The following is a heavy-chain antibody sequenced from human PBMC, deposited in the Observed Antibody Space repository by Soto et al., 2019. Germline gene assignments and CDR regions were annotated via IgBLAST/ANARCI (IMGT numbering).Heavy chain of an antibody. J-gene: IGHJ5*02. CDR1: GGSFSGYY. D-gene: IGHD3-3*01. V-gene: IGHV4-34*01. CDR3: ARVYGRGFLRPTNWFDP. Sequence: PSETLSLTCAVYGGSFSGYYWSWIRQPPGKGLEWIGELNHSGSTNNNPSLKSRVTISVDTSKNQFSLKLSSVTAADTAVYDCARVYGRGFLRPTNWFDPWGQGTLVTVSS. CDR2: LNHSGST.